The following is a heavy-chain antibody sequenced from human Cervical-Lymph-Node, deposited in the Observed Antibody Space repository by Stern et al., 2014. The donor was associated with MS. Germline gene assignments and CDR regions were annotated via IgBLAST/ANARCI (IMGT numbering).Heavy chain of an antibody. Sequence: QITLKESGPTLVKPTQTLTLTCTFSGFSLRSSGVGVGWIRQPPGKALAWLAVIYWDDDKRYSPSLKSRLTITKDTSKNQVVFTMTNMDPVDTATYFCVHIDGAKVSDYWGQGTLVTVSP. J-gene: IGHJ4*02. V-gene: IGHV2-5*02. CDR1: GFSLRSSGVG. D-gene: IGHD4-17*01. CDR2: IYWDDDK. CDR3: VHIDGAKVSDY.